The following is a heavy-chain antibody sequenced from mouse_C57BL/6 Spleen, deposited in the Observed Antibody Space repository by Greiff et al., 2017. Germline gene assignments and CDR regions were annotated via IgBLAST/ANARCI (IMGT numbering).Heavy chain of an antibody. CDR3: SSRVNTLVSPHYDMDY. CDR1: GYTFTSYW. J-gene: IGHJ4*01. CDR2: IDPSDSYT. V-gene: IGHV1-69*01. D-gene: IGHD1-1*01. Sequence: QVQLQQPGAELVMPGASVKLSCKASGYTFTSYWMHWVKQRPGQGLEWIGEIDPSDSYTNYNQKFKGKSTLTVDKSSSTAYMQLSSLTSEDSAVDYYSSRVNTLVSPHYDMDYWGQGTSVTVSS.